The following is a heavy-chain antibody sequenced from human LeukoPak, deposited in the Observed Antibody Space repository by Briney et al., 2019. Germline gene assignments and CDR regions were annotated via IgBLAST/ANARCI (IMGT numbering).Heavy chain of an antibody. CDR3: AKTVPDSIVVVPAAILGAEFDY. V-gene: IGHV3-23*01. CDR2: ISGSGGST. CDR1: GFTFSSYA. D-gene: IGHD2-2*01. J-gene: IGHJ4*02. Sequence: AGGSLRLSCAASGFTFSSYAMSWVRQAPGKGLEWASAISGSGGSTYYADSVKGRFTISRDNSKSTLYLQMNSLRAEDTAVYYCAKTVPDSIVVVPAAILGAEFDYWGQGTLVTVSS.